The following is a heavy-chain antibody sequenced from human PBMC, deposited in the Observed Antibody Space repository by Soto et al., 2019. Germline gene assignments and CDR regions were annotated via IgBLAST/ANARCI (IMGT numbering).Heavy chain of an antibody. D-gene: IGHD2-2*01. J-gene: IGHJ4*02. V-gene: IGHV4-59*01. Sequence: QVQLQESGPGLVKPSETLSLTCTVSGGSISSYYWSWIRQPPGKGLEWIGYIYYSGSTNYNPSLTRRVTISVDTSKNPFSLKLSSVTAADTAVYYCARAGEDIVVVPAAHFDYWGQGTLVTVSS. CDR2: IYYSGST. CDR1: GGSISSYY. CDR3: ARAGEDIVVVPAAHFDY.